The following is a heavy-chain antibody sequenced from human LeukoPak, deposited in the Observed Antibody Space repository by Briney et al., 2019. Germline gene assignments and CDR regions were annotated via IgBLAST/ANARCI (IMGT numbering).Heavy chain of an antibody. J-gene: IGHJ4*02. CDR2: ISAYNGNT. CDR1: GYTFTSYG. CDR3: ARDGGFYSGRPGDFERGSCFDY. Sequence: GASVKVSCKASGYTFTSYGISWVRQAPGQGLEWMGWISAYNGNTNYAQKLQGRVTMTTDTSTSTAYMELRSLRSDDTAVYYCARDGGFYSGRPGDFERGSCFDYWGQGTLVTVSS. V-gene: IGHV1-18*01. D-gene: IGHD1-26*01.